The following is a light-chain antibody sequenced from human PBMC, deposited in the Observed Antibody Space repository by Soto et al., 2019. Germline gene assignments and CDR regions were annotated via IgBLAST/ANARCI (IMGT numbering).Light chain of an antibody. J-gene: IGKJ1*01. Sequence: EMVMTQSPATLSVSPGERATLSCRASQSVSSNLAWYQQKPGQAPRLLIYGASTRATGVPARFSGSGSGTEFTLTISSLQSEDFAVYHCQHYNSWPRTFSQGTKVESK. CDR3: QHYNSWPRT. V-gene: IGKV3-15*01. CDR1: QSVSSN. CDR2: GAS.